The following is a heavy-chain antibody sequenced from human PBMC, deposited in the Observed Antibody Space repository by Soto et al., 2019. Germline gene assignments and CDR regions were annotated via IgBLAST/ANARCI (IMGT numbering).Heavy chain of an antibody. D-gene: IGHD4-17*01. Sequence: QVQLQESGPGLVKPSGTLSLTCAVSGGSISSDNWWNWVRQPPGQGLEWIGEVYRSGSTNYDPSLQSRVTISIDMSKNQCSLTLTSVPAADTAMYYCARNGVYSLGSWGQGTLVTVSS. J-gene: IGHJ5*02. CDR3: ARNGVYSLGS. V-gene: IGHV4-4*02. CDR2: VYRSGST. CDR1: GGSISSDNW.